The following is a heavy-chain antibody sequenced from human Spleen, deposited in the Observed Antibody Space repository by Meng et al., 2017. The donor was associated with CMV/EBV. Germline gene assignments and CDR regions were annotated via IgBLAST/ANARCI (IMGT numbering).Heavy chain of an antibody. CDR3: AIAPEGCSSPSCYTAPFDY. Sequence: FSVYAISWILPAPGQRLERMGGIIPIFDTTNYPRTFQGRVTFTTGVSTITAYMDLSTLSSEDTAVYYCAIAPEGCSSPSCYTAPFDYWGQGTLVTVSS. V-gene: IGHV1-69*05. CDR2: IIPIFDTT. D-gene: IGHD2-2*02. J-gene: IGHJ4*02. CDR1: FSVYA.